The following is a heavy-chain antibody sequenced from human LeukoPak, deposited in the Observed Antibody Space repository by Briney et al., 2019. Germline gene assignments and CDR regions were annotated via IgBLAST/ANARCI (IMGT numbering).Heavy chain of an antibody. Sequence: PGGSLRLSCAASGFTFSGSTMNWVRQAPGKGLEWVSFISTSSSYIYYADSVRGRFTISRGNAKNSLYLQMNSLRAEDTAVYYCARDYYGSPTHWGQGTLVTVSS. V-gene: IGHV3-21*01. CDR1: GFTFSGST. CDR3: ARDYYGSPTH. CDR2: ISTSSSYI. D-gene: IGHD3-10*01. J-gene: IGHJ4*02.